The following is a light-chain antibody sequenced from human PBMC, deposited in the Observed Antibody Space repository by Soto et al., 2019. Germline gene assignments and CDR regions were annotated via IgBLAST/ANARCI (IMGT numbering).Light chain of an antibody. Sequence: QSVLTQPPSVSGAPGQRVTISCTGSSSNIGAGYDVHWYQQLPGTAPKLLIYVNSNRPSGVPDRFSASKSGTSASLAITGLQAEDEADYYCQPYDSSLSVVFGGGTKLTVL. CDR2: VNS. CDR3: QPYDSSLSVV. V-gene: IGLV1-40*01. J-gene: IGLJ2*01. CDR1: SSNIGAGYD.